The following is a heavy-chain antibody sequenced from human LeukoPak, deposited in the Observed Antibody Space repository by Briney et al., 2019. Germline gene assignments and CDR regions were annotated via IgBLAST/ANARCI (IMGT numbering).Heavy chain of an antibody. CDR3: ARGTYYYDSSGYLTFGYYYYMDV. CDR2: ISGSGGST. J-gene: IGHJ6*03. CDR1: GFTFSSYG. Sequence: GGTLRLSCAASGFTFSSYGMSWVRQAPGKGLEWVSAISGSGGSTYYADSVKGRFTISRDNSKNTLYLQMNSLRAEDTAVYYCARGTYYYDSSGYLTFGYYYYMDVWGKGTTVTVSS. D-gene: IGHD3-22*01. V-gene: IGHV3-23*01.